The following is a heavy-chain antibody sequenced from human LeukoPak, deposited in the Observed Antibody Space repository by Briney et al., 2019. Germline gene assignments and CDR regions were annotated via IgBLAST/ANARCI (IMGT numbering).Heavy chain of an antibody. J-gene: IGHJ6*03. Sequence: GGSLRLSCAASGFTFSSYIMNWVRQAPGKGLEWVSSISSSSSYIYYADSVKGRFTISRDNAKNSLYLQMNSLRAEDTAVYYCARAPYDILTGYRAGHYYYMDVWGKGTTVTVSS. D-gene: IGHD3-9*01. CDR1: GFTFSSYI. CDR3: ARAPYDILTGYRAGHYYYMDV. V-gene: IGHV3-21*01. CDR2: ISSSSSYI.